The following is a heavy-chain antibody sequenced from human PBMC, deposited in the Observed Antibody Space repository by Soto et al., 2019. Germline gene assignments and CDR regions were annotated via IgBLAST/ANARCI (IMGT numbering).Heavy chain of an antibody. D-gene: IGHD3-22*01. J-gene: IGHJ5*02. CDR2: IYYSGNT. CDR3: ARDYYDTVAIQWVDQ. V-gene: IGHV4-61*01. Sequence: SETLSLTCPVSGGSVSSNSYYWSWFRQPPGKGLEWIGYIYYSGNTNYNPSLKSRVTISVDTSKNQFSLRVNSVTAADTAVYYCARDYYDTVAIQWVDQWGQRTLVTVSS. CDR1: GGSVSSNSYY.